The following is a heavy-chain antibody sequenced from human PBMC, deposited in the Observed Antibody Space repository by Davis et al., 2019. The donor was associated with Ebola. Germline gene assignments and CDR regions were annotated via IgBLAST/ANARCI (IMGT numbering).Heavy chain of an antibody. Sequence: ASVKVSCKASGYTFTSYHINWVRQTTGQGLEWMGWMNPNSGNTGYAQKFQGRVTMTRNTSISTAYMELSSLRSEDTAVYYCARSPRWNYYDSSGYYYWYGIDPWGQGTLVTVSS. V-gene: IGHV1-8*01. J-gene: IGHJ5*02. CDR1: GYTFTSYH. CDR3: ARSPRWNYYDSSGYYYWYGIDP. D-gene: IGHD3-22*01. CDR2: MNPNSGNT.